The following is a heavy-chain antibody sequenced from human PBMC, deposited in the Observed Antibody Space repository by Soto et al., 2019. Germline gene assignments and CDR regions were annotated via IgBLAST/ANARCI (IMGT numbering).Heavy chain of an antibody. J-gene: IGHJ6*02. Sequence: EVQLLESGGGLVQPGGSLRLSCAASGFTFSSYAMSWVRQAPGKGLEWVSAISGSGGSTYYADSVKGRFTISRDNSKNTLYLQMNSLRAEDTAVYYCAKIGVVVVVAAERNDYYGMDVWGQGTTVTVSS. CDR3: AKIGVVVVVAAERNDYYGMDV. CDR2: ISGSGGST. D-gene: IGHD2-15*01. CDR1: GFTFSSYA. V-gene: IGHV3-23*01.